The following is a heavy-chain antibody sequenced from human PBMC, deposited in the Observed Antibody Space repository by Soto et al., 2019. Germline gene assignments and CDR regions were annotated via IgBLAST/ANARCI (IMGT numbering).Heavy chain of an antibody. CDR1: GGSISSYY. J-gene: IGHJ4*01. D-gene: IGHD4-17*01. Sequence: SETLSLTCTVSGGSISSYYWSWIRQPPGKGLEWIGYIYYSGSTNYNPSLKSRVTISVDTSKNQFSLKLSSVTAADTAVYYCARRYGASFDYWGHGTLLPVAS. CDR2: IYYSGST. CDR3: ARRYGASFDY. V-gene: IGHV4-59*01.